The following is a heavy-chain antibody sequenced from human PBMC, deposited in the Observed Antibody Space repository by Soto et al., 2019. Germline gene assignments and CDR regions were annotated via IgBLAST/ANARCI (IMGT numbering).Heavy chain of an antibody. D-gene: IGHD6-13*01. CDR1: GFTVSSNY. CDR3: ARGSGVAAPWDNAFDI. J-gene: IGHJ3*02. V-gene: IGHV3-53*04. Sequence: PGGSLRLSCAASGFTVSSNYMSWVRQAPGKGLEWVSVIYSGGSTYYADSVKGRFTISRHNSKNTLYLQMNSLRAEDTAVYYCARGSGVAAPWDNAFDIWGQGTMVTVSS. CDR2: IYSGGST.